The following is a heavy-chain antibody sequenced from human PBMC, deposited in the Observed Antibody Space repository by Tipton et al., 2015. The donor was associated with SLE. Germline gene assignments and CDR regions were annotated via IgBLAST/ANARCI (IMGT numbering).Heavy chain of an antibody. CDR3: ARAVDSYDF. V-gene: IGHV1-46*01. CDR2: IDPSGGFT. Sequence: QSGAEVKKPGASVKVSCKASGYTFTNFHMDWVRQAPGQGLEWMGRIDPSGGFTNYAQKFQGRVTMTRDTFTSTVYMELSGLRFEDTAVYYCARAVDSYDFWGQGTLVTVSS. D-gene: IGHD3-3*01. CDR1: GYTFTNFH. J-gene: IGHJ4*02.